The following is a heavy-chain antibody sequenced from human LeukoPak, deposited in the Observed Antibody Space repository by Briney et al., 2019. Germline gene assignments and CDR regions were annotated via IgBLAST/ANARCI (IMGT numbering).Heavy chain of an antibody. CDR1: GGSISSYY. CDR3: ARLTAVLTRGYYYYYMDV. J-gene: IGHJ6*03. CDR2: IYYSGST. Sequence: PSETLSLTCIVSGGSISSYYWSWIRQPPGKGLEWIGYIYYSGSTDYNPSLKSRVTISVDTSKKQFSLKLSSVTAADTAVYYCARLTAVLTRGYYYYYMDVWGKGTTVTVSS. D-gene: IGHD4/OR15-4a*01. V-gene: IGHV4-59*01.